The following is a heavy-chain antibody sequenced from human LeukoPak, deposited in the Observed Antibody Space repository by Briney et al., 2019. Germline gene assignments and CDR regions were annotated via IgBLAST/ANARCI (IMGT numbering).Heavy chain of an antibody. CDR3: AKDSKITSADYYFDY. Sequence: GGSLRLSCAASGFTVSSNYMSWVRQAPGKGLEWVTVIANDGRDKKYADSVRGRFTISRDNSKNTVYLQMDSLRVEDMAVYYCAKDSKITSADYYFDYWGLGTLVTVSS. V-gene: IGHV3-30*18. CDR2: IANDGRDK. D-gene: IGHD6-13*01. CDR1: GFTVSSNY. J-gene: IGHJ4*02.